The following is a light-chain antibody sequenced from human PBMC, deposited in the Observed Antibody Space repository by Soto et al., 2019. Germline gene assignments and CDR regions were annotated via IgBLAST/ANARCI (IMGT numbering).Light chain of an antibody. J-gene: IGKJ1*01. CDR3: QQSYISPQT. Sequence: DIQMTQSPSSLSASVGDRVSMTCRSGQSVNRFLNWYQQKPGKAPKLLIYRASSLQSGVPSRFSGSGSGTDFTLTISSLQPEDFATYYCQQSYISPQTFGQGTKVEVK. V-gene: IGKV1-39*01. CDR2: RAS. CDR1: QSVNRF.